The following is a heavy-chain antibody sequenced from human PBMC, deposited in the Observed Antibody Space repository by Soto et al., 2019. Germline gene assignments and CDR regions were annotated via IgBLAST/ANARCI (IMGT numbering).Heavy chain of an antibody. J-gene: IGHJ4*02. D-gene: IGHD3-22*01. CDR3: AAGDYYYDSSGYGY. CDR2: IVVGSGNT. V-gene: IGHV1-58*01. Sequence: SVKVSCKASGFTFTSSAVQWLRQARGQRLEWIGWIVVGSGNTNYAQKFQERVTITRDMSTSTAYMELSRLRSDDTAVYYCAAGDYYYDSSGYGYWGQGTLVTVS. CDR1: GFTFTSSA.